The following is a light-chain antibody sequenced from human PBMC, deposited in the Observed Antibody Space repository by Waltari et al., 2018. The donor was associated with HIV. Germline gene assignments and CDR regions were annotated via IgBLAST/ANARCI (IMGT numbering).Light chain of an antibody. CDR1: SSNIRSNT. CDR3: AAWEDSLNGWV. CDR2: SNV. V-gene: IGLV1-44*01. Sequence: QSVLTQPPSASGTPGQRVTISCSGSSSNIRSNTVSWYQQLPGTAPKLLIYSNVQRPSGVPDRFSGSKSGTSASRASSGLQSEDESDYYCAAWEDSLNGWVFGGGTKLTVL. J-gene: IGLJ3*02.